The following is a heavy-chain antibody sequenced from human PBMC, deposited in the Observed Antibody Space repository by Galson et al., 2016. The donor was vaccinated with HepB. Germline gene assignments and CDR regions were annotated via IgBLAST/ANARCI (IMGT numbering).Heavy chain of an antibody. V-gene: IGHV3-74*01. CDR1: GFTFNDYW. CDR3: VRDMYGSYFAFDI. Sequence: SLRLSCAASGFTFNDYWMHWVRQAPGRGLDWVSRINNDGSSSTYADSVKGRFTISRDNAKNTLYLQMNSLRAGDTTVYYCVRDMYGSYFAFDIWGQGTMVTVSS. CDR2: INNDGSSS. D-gene: IGHD1-26*01. J-gene: IGHJ3*02.